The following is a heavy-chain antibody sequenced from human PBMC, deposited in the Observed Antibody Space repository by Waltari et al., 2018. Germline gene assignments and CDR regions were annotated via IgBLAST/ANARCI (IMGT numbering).Heavy chain of an antibody. Sequence: QVQLQESGPGLVKPSETLSLTCTVSGGSISSYYWSWIRQPPGKGLEWVWYIYYSGSTNYNPSLKSRVTISVDTSKNQFSLKLSSVTAADTAVYYCARGGGTTVVPDYWGQGTLVTVSS. J-gene: IGHJ4*02. D-gene: IGHD4-17*01. V-gene: IGHV4-59*01. CDR2: IYYSGST. CDR1: GGSISSYY. CDR3: ARGGGTTVVPDY.